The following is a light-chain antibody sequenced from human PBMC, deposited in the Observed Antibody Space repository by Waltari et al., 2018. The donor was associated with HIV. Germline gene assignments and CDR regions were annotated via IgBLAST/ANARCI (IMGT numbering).Light chain of an antibody. J-gene: IGLJ1*01. Sequence: QSVLTQPPSASGTPGQRVTIRCSGSSFNIGSNFVYWYQQLPGAAPKLLIYRNHRRPSGVPDRFSGSKSGTSASLAISGLRSEDEADYYCAAWDDSLSGFYVVGTGTKVTVL. V-gene: IGLV1-47*01. CDR2: RNH. CDR1: SFNIGSNF. CDR3: AAWDDSLSGFYV.